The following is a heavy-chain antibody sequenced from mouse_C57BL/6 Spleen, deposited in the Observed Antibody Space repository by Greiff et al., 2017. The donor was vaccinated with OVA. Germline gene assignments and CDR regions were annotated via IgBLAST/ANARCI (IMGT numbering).Heavy chain of an antibody. CDR2: IDPSDSYT. D-gene: IGHD3-2*02. J-gene: IGHJ3*01. CDR3: ARLLDSSGYPFAY. Sequence: QVQLQQPGAELVMPGASVKLSCKASGYTFTSYWMHWVKQRPGQGLEWIGEIDPSDSYTNYNQKFKGKSTLTVDKSSSTAYMQLSSLTSEDSAVYYCARLLDSSGYPFAYWGQGTLVTVSA. V-gene: IGHV1-69*01. CDR1: GYTFTSYW.